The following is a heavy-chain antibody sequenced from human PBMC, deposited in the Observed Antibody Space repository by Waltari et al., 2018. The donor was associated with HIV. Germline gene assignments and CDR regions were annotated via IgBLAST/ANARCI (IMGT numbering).Heavy chain of an antibody. CDR2: ISWDSSII. CDR1: GFTFNDYA. D-gene: IGHD2-15*01. V-gene: IGHV3-9*01. J-gene: IGHJ3*01. CDR3: TRLTGVVAVGHAGGDIFDL. Sequence: EVQVVESGGGLVQPGRSLRLSCVGFGFTFNDYAINWVRQPPGKGLEWVSGISWDSSIIGYADSVKGRFTISRDNAKNSLSLQMNSLRPEDTALYYCTRLTGVVAVGHAGGDIFDLWGQGTMVTVSS.